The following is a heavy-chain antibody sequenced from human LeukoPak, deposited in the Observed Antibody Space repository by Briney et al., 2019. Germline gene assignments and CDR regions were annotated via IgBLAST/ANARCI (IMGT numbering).Heavy chain of an antibody. D-gene: IGHD5-24*01. V-gene: IGHV3-66*01. Sequence: GGSLRLSCAASGFTVSSNYMNWVRQAPGKGLEWVSHIYSGGSTYYADSVKGRFTISRDNSKNTLSLQMNSLRAEDTAVYYCARDGRLQPPYFYYGMDVWGQGTTVTVSS. CDR2: IYSGGST. CDR3: ARDGRLQPPYFYYGMDV. J-gene: IGHJ6*02. CDR1: GFTVSSNY.